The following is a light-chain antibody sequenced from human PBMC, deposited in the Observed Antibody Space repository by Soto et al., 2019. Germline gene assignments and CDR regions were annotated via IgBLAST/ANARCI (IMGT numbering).Light chain of an antibody. CDR2: DAS. J-gene: IGKJ1*01. V-gene: IGKV1-5*01. CDR1: QSISSW. CDR3: QQYNSYSRT. Sequence: DIQITQSPSTLSASVGDRVTITCRASQSISSWLAWYQQKPGKAPKLLIYDASSLESGVPSRFSGSGSGTEFTLTISSLQPDDFATYYCQQYNSYSRTFGHGTKVDIK.